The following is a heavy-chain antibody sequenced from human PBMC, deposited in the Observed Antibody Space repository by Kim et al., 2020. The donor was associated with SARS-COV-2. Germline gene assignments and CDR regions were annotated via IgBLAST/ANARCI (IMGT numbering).Heavy chain of an antibody. CDR3: TRQSQFGPDGGV. J-gene: IGHJ6*02. Sequence: GGSLRLSCAASGFTFSGSAMHWVRQASGKGLEWVGRIRSKANSYATAYAASVKGRFTISRDDSKNTAYLQMNSLKTEDTAVYYCTRQSQFGPDGGVWGQGTTVTVSS. CDR2: IRSKANSYAT. D-gene: IGHD3-10*01. V-gene: IGHV3-73*01. CDR1: GFTFSGSA.